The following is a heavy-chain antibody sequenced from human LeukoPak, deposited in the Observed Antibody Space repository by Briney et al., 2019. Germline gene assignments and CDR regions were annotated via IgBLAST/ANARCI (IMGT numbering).Heavy chain of an antibody. Sequence: ASVKVSCKASGGTFSSYAISWVRQAPGQGLEWMGGIIPIFGTANYAQKFQGRVTITADKSTSTAYMELSSLRSEDTAVYSWGRGWLGMTTVTTGGGGDYYYGMDVWGKGTTVTVSS. V-gene: IGHV1-69*06. CDR1: GGTFSSYA. D-gene: IGHD4-17*01. CDR2: IIPIFGTA. J-gene: IGHJ6*04. CDR3: GRGWLGMTTVTTGGGGDYYYGMDV.